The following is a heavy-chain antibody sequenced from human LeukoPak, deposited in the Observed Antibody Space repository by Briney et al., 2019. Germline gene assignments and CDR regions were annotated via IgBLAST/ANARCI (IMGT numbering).Heavy chain of an antibody. V-gene: IGHV3-11*04. D-gene: IGHD3-16*01. CDR1: GLNLSDYY. Sequence: KSGGYLILSCAASGLNLSDYYMGWIRQTPGHGLEWVSYISSIGSTIYYADSVKGRLTISRDNAKSSLYLQMNSLGAEDTAVYYCASLMGDRTPGYWGQGTLVTVSS. CDR3: ASLMGDRTPGY. CDR2: ISSIGSTI. J-gene: IGHJ4*02.